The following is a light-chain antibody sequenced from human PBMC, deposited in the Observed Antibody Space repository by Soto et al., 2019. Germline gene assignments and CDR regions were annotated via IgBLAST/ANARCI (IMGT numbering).Light chain of an antibody. CDR3: SSYTSSNTYV. Sequence: QSVLTQPASVSGSPGQSITISCTGTSSDIGGYNYVSWYQQHPGKAPKLMIYEVSNRPSGVSNRFSGSKSGYTASLSISGLQAEDEADYYCSSYTSSNTYVFGTGTKLTVL. CDR1: SSDIGGYNY. J-gene: IGLJ1*01. V-gene: IGLV2-14*01. CDR2: EVS.